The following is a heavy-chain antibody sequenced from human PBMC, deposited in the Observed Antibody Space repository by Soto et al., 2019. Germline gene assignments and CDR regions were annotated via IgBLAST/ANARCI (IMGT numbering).Heavy chain of an antibody. CDR1: GYTFTSYA. CDR2: IDAGNGNT. J-gene: IGHJ4*02. V-gene: IGHV1-3*01. D-gene: IGHD4-17*01. Sequence: GTSVKVSCKDSGYTFTSYARQWVRQAPGQRLEWMGWIDAGNGNTKYSQKFQGRVTITRDTSASTAYMELSSLRSEDTAVYYCASGIGYGDSYFDYWGQGTLVTVSS. CDR3: ASGIGYGDSYFDY.